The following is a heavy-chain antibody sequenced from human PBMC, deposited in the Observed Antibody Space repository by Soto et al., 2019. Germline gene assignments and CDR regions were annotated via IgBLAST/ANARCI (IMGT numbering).Heavy chain of an antibody. CDR1: GAIVSGNGAT. D-gene: IGHD2-15*01. J-gene: IGHJ4*02. CDR3: ARAGRYYRFED. CDR2: TYYRSKWSN. Sequence: EQLQQSGPGLVKPSQTPPLTCAFSGAIVSGNGATWNWFGRSPSRGLGWLGRTYYRSKWSNDYAVSLRSRITVNPDTSRNQFSLQLISVTPEDTAVYYCARAGRYYRFEDWGQGTLVTVSS. V-gene: IGHV6-1*01.